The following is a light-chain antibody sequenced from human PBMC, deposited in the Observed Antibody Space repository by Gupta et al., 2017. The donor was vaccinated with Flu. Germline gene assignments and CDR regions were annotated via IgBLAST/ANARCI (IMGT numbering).Light chain of an antibody. CDR2: QDD. V-gene: IGLV3-1*01. CDR3: QAWDSDVVVV. J-gene: IGLJ2*01. CDR1: KLEEQN. Sequence: SGHKLEEQNVYWDQQKSGQSPVLVVYQDDRRPSGIPERFSGSNSGNTATLTISGAQATDEAGYYCQAWDSDVVVVFGGGTRVTVL.